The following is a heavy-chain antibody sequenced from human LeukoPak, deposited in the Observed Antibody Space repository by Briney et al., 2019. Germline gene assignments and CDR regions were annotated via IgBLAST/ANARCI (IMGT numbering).Heavy chain of an antibody. D-gene: IGHD6-6*01. Sequence: GASVKVSCKASGGTFSSYAISWVRQAPGQGLEWMGGIIPIFGTANYAQKFQGRVTITTDESTSTAYMELSSLRSEDTAVYYCARRWYSSSSSGSAFDIWGQGTMATVSS. CDR2: IIPIFGTA. CDR1: GGTFSSYA. V-gene: IGHV1-69*05. CDR3: ARRWYSSSSSGSAFDI. J-gene: IGHJ3*02.